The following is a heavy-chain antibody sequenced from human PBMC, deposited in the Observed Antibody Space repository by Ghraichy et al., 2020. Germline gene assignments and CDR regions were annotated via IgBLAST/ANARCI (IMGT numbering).Heavy chain of an antibody. CDR3: ARDCSGGTCYSDY. CDR2: ISAYNGNT. J-gene: IGHJ4*02. V-gene: IGHV1-18*01. D-gene: IGHD2-15*01. CDR1: RAHVCTPG. Sequence: ASVKVSCKIGRAHVCTPGTTEERVCRLQRVNKMGWISAYNGNTKYAQKLQGRVTMTTDTSTSTAYMELRSLRSDDTAVYYCARDCSGGTCYSDYWGQGTL.